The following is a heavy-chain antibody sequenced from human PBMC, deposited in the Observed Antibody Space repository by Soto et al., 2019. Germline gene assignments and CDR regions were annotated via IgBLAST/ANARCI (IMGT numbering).Heavy chain of an antibody. CDR3: ARGGYSSTWSNLLDRSGLDV. J-gene: IGHJ6*02. CDR1: GGTFSSYA. Sequence: QVQLVQSGAEAKKPGSSVKVSCKTSGGTFSSYAISWVRQAPGQGLEWMGGIVPLFRTTNYAQKFQGRVTLTADTSTYTAYMELSGLRSGDTAVYYCARGGYSSTWSNLLDRSGLDVWGQGTTVTVSS. CDR2: IVPLFRTT. D-gene: IGHD6-13*01. V-gene: IGHV1-69*06.